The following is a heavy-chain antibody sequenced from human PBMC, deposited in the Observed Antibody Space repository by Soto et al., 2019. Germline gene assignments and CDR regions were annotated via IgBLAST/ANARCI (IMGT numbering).Heavy chain of an antibody. CDR3: XXXXXXXXXXXXXXXSDY. J-gene: IGHJ4*02. CDR1: GFTFSSXX. V-gene: IGHV3-23*01. Sequence: EVQLLESGGGLVQPGGSLRLSCAASGFTFSSXXXXXXXXXXXXXXXXXXXISGSGGSTYYADSVKGRFTISRDNSKXXXXXXXXXXXXXXXXXXXXXXXXXXXXXXXXXXXSDYWGQGTLVTVSS. CDR2: ISGSGGST.